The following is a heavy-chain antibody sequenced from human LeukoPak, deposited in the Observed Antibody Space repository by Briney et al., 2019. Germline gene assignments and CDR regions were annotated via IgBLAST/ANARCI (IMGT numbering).Heavy chain of an antibody. Sequence: GGSLRLSCAASGFTFSSYGMHWVRQAPGKGLQYVSLISTNGGSTYYADSVKGRFTISRDNSKNTLYLQMSSLRAGDTAVYYCVKGVGATAAFDIWGQGTMVTVSS. CDR2: ISTNGGST. CDR1: GFTFSSYG. J-gene: IGHJ3*02. V-gene: IGHV3-64D*06. CDR3: VKGVGATAAFDI. D-gene: IGHD1-26*01.